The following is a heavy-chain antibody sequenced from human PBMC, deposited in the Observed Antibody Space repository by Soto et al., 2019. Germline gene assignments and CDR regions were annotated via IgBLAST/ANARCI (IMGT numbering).Heavy chain of an antibody. Sequence: GGSLRVSCAASGFTFSNYAMSWVRQAPGKGLDWVSLISVSGGSTYFADSVKGRFTISRDNSKNTLYLQMNSLRAEDTAVYYCARVGGYFDYWGQGILVTVSS. V-gene: IGHV3-23*01. CDR1: GFTFSNYA. CDR3: ARVGGYFDY. D-gene: IGHD1-26*01. J-gene: IGHJ4*02. CDR2: ISVSGGST.